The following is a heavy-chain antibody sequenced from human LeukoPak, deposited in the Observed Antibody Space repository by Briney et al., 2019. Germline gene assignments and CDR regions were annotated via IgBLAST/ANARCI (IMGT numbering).Heavy chain of an antibody. V-gene: IGHV4-39*07. D-gene: IGHD2-21*02. J-gene: IGHJ5*02. CDR3: ARVGERQPATAIHEYNWFDP. CDR1: GGSISSSSYY. CDR2: IYYSGST. Sequence: SETLSLTCTVSGGSISSSSYYWGWIRQPPGKGLEWIGSIYYSGSTYYNPSLKSRVTISVDTSKNQFSLKLSSVTAADTAVYYCARVGERQPATAIHEYNWFDPWGQGTLVTVSS.